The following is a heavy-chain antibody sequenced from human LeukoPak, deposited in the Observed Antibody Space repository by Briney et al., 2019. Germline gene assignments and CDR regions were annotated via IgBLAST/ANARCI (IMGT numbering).Heavy chain of an antibody. D-gene: IGHD6-25*01. Sequence: KPGGSLRLSCAASGFTFNNYWLSWVRQGPGKGLEWVGRIKSKIDGGTIDYGAPVKGRFTISRNDSRNTLYLQMNSLKTEDTAVYYCTTRRQDGCWGQGTLVTVS. CDR1: GFTFNNYW. V-gene: IGHV3-15*01. CDR3: TTRRQDGC. CDR2: IKSKIDGGTI. J-gene: IGHJ4*02.